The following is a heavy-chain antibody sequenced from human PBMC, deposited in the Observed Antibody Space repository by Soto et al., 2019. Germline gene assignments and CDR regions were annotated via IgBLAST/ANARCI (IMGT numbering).Heavy chain of an antibody. Sequence: GASVKVSCKASGYTFTSYDINWVRQATGQGLEWMGWMNPNSGNTGYAQKFQGRVTMTRNTSISTAYMELSSLRSEDTAVYYCARIPGGFWRTYYYYYMDVWGKGTTVTAP. D-gene: IGHD3-3*01. CDR2: MNPNSGNT. J-gene: IGHJ6*03. CDR3: ARIPGGFWRTYYYYYMDV. V-gene: IGHV1-8*01. CDR1: GYTFTSYD.